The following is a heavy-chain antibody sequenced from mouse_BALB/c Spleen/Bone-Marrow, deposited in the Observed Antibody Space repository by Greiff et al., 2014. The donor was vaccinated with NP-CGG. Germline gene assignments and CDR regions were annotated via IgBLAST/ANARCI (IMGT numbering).Heavy chain of an antibody. CDR3: ARGLLQYYYAMDY. V-gene: IGHV14-3*02. CDR1: GFNIKDTY. J-gene: IGHJ4*01. CDR2: IDPANGNT. D-gene: IGHD2-3*01. Sequence: VQLQQSGAELVKPGASVKLSCTASGFNIKDTYMHWVKQRPEQGLEWIGRIDPANGNTKYDPKFQGKATITADTSSNTAYLQLSSLSSEDTAVYYCARGLLQYYYAMDYWGQGTSDTVSS.